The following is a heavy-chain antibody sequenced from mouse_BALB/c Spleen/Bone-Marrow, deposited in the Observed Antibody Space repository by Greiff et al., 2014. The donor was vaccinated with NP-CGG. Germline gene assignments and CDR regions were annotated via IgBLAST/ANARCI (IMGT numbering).Heavy chain of an antibody. D-gene: IGHD3-3*01. CDR2: IYPGDGST. CDR3: ARGGIGRSLDY. Sequence: QVQLQQSGPELVKPGTLVKISCKASGYSFTDYDINRVKQGPGQGLEWIGWIYPGDGSTKYNEKFKGKDTLTADRSSSTAYMQLSSLTSESSAVYFCARGGIGRSLDYWGQGTSVTVSS. V-gene: IGHV1S56*01. J-gene: IGHJ4*01. CDR1: GYSFTDYD.